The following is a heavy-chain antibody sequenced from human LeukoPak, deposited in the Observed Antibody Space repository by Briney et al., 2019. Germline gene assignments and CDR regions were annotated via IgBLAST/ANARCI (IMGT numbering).Heavy chain of an antibody. CDR3: ARAGYGFYYYYYYMDV. CDR1: GFTFSSYA. D-gene: IGHD5-18*01. CDR2: ISGSGGST. J-gene: IGHJ6*03. V-gene: IGHV3-23*01. Sequence: PGGSLRLSCAASGFTFSSYAMSWVRQAPGKGLEWVSAISGSGGSTYYADSVKGRFTISRDNAKNSLYLQMNSLRAEDTALYYCARAGYGFYYYYYYMDVWGKGTTVTVSS.